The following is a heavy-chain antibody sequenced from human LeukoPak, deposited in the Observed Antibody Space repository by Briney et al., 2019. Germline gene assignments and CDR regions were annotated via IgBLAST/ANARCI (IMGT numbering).Heavy chain of an antibody. D-gene: IGHD3-22*01. Sequence: SETLSLTCTVSGGSISSYYWSWIRQPPGKGLEWIGYIYYSGGTNYNPSLKSRVTISVDTSKNQFSLKLSSVTAADTAVYYCARESVGYYDSSGYSAFDIWGQGTMVTVSS. CDR2: IYYSGGT. V-gene: IGHV4-59*01. CDR3: ARESVGYYDSSGYSAFDI. J-gene: IGHJ3*02. CDR1: GGSISSYY.